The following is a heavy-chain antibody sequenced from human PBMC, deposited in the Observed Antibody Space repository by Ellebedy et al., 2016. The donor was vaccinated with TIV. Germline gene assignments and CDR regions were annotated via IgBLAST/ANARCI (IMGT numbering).Heavy chain of an antibody. CDR3: ARDMGFTYGVDY. CDR2: IRIYRGNT. J-gene: IGHJ4*02. CDR1: GYTFSHHG. Sequence: AASVKVSCKASGYTFSHHGIPWVRQAPGQGLEWMGWIRIYRGNTNYAQTLQDIVTLTTDTSTNTAYMELRSLISDDTAVYYCARDMGFTYGVDYWGQGTLVTVSS. D-gene: IGHD5-18*01. V-gene: IGHV1-18*01.